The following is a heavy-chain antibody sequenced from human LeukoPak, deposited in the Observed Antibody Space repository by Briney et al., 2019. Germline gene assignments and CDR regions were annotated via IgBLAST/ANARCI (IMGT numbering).Heavy chain of an antibody. J-gene: IGHJ3*02. V-gene: IGHV1-8*03. Sequence: ASVKVSCKASGYTFTSYDINWVRQATGQGLEWMGWRNPNSGNTGYAQKFQGRVTITRNTSISTAYMELSSLRSEDTAVYYCARTALQYSSSWYVAFDIWGQGTIVTVSS. CDR3: ARTALQYSSSWYVAFDI. CDR2: RNPNSGNT. D-gene: IGHD6-13*01. CDR1: GYTFTSYD.